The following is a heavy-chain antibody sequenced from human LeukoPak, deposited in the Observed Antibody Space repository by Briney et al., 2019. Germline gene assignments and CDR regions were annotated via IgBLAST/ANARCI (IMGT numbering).Heavy chain of an antibody. CDR1: GGSISSGDYY. V-gene: IGHV4-30-4*01. J-gene: IGHJ3*02. CDR3: ARYIVVVVAATPNAFDI. CDR2: IYYGGST. D-gene: IGHD2-15*01. Sequence: SETLSLTCTVSGGSISSGDYYWSWIRQPPGKGLEWIEYIYYGGSTYYNPSLKSRVTISVDTSKNQFSLKLSSVTAADTAVYYCARYIVVVVAATPNAFDIWGQGTMVTVSS.